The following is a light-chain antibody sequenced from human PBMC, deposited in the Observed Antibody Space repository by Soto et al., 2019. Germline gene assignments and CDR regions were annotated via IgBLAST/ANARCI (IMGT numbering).Light chain of an antibody. CDR1: QSVPSNF. CDR2: GVS. CDR3: QQYDSSWT. V-gene: IGKV3-20*01. J-gene: IGKJ1*01. Sequence: EIVLTQSPGTLSLSPGERATLSCRASQSVPSNFLAWYQQKPGQAPILVIYGVSRRATGIPDRFSGSGSGTEFTLTISRLEPEEFAVYYCQQYDSSWTFGQGTKVEIK.